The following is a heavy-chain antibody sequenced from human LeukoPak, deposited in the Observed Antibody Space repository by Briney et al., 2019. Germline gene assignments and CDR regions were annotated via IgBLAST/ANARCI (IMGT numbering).Heavy chain of an antibody. V-gene: IGHV3-23*01. CDR1: GFSFTSYA. J-gene: IGHJ5*02. CDR3: ARAFRLPNWFDP. D-gene: IGHD4-11*01. CDR2: ISGSGGST. Sequence: GGSLRLSCAASGFSFTSYAMSWVRQAPGKGLEWVSAISGSGGSTYYADAVKGRFTISRDNSKNTLYLQMNSLRAEDTAVYYCARAFRLPNWFDPWGQGTLDTVSS.